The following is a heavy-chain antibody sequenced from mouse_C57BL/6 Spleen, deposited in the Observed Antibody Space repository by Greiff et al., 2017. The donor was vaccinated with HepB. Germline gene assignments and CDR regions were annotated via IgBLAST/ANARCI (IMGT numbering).Heavy chain of an antibody. CDR1: GYSITSGYD. CDR3: ARDNYSNWFDY. Sequence: EVQGVESGPGMVKPSQSLSLTCTVTGYSITSGYDWHWIRHFPGNKLEWMGYISYSGSTNYNPSLKSRISITHDTSKNHFFLKLNSVTTEDTATYYCARDNYSNWFDYWGQSTTLTVSS. V-gene: IGHV3-1*01. J-gene: IGHJ2*01. D-gene: IGHD2-5*01. CDR2: ISYSGST.